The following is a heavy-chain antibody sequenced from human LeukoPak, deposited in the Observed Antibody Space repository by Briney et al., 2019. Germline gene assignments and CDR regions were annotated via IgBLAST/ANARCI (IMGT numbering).Heavy chain of an antibody. D-gene: IGHD1-26*01. Sequence: ASVKVSCKASGYTFTSYGINWVRQAPGQGLEWMGWISTYNDNTNYAQKLQGRVSMTTDTSTTTAYMELRSLRSDDTAVYYCARGLLVGRFDYXGQXXXXXXXS. CDR1: GYTFTSYG. CDR2: ISTYNDNT. J-gene: IGHJ4*02. CDR3: ARGLLVGRFDY. V-gene: IGHV1-18*01.